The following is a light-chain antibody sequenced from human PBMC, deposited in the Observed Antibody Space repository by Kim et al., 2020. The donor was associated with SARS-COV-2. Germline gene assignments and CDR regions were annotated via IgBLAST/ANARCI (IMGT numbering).Light chain of an antibody. Sequence: CVSPGERATLSCRASQRVSSYLAWYQQKPGQAPRLLIYDASNRATGIPARFSGSGSGTDFTLTISSLEPEDFAVYYCQQRSNWPSFGGGTKVDIK. CDR1: QRVSSY. CDR3: QQRSNWPS. J-gene: IGKJ4*01. CDR2: DAS. V-gene: IGKV3-11*01.